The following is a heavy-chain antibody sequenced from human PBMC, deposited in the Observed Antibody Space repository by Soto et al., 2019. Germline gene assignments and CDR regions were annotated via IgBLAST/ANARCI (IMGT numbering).Heavy chain of an antibody. Sequence: QVQLVQSGAEVKEPGASVKVSCKASGYIFTRYGISWVRQAPGQGLEWMGWISAYNRNTNYAQKLQCRVTMTTDTSTSTAYMELRSLRSDDTAVYYCAREDTAMVDDYWGQGTLVTVSS. D-gene: IGHD5-18*01. CDR2: ISAYNRNT. CDR3: AREDTAMVDDY. V-gene: IGHV1-18*01. J-gene: IGHJ4*02. CDR1: GYIFTRYG.